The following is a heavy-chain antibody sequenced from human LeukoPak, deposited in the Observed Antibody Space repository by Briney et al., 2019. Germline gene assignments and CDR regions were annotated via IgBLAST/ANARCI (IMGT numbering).Heavy chain of an antibody. V-gene: IGHV3-7*01. CDR1: GFTFSSYW. J-gene: IGHJ4*02. CDR3: ARERYYDSSGYPTYYFDY. CDR2: MKQDGSEK. D-gene: IGHD3-22*01. Sequence: GGSLRLSCAASGFTFSSYWMSWVRQAPGKGLEWVANMKQDGSEKYYVDSVKGRFTISRDNAKNSLYLQMNSLRAEDTAVYYCARERYYDSSGYPTYYFDYWGQGTLVTVSS.